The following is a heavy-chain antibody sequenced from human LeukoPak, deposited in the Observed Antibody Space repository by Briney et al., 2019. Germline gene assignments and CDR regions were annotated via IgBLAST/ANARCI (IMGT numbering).Heavy chain of an antibody. V-gene: IGHV4-4*08. CDR2: IYTSGST. CDR1: GGSISSYY. D-gene: IGHD3-10*01. CDR3: ARDHSTYYYGSGSHPGWFDP. J-gene: IGHJ5*02. Sequence: SETLSLTCTVSGGSISSYYWSWIRQPPGKGLEWIGYIYTSGSTNYNPSLKSRVTISVDTSKNRFSLKLSSVTAADTAVYYCARDHSTYYYGSGSHPGWFDPWGQGTLVTVSS.